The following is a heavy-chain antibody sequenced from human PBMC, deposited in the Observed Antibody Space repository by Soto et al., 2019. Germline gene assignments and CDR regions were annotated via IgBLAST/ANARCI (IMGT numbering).Heavy chain of an antibody. Sequence: GGSLRLSCAASGFTFSSYGMHWVRQAPGKGLEWVAVIWYDGSNKYYADSVKGRFTISRENSKNTLYLQMNSLRAEDTAGYYCARANVFGGYCSGGSCPPGLEYYYYYMDVWGKGTTVTVSS. V-gene: IGHV3-33*01. CDR1: GFTFSSYG. CDR2: IWYDGSNK. D-gene: IGHD2-15*01. CDR3: ARANVFGGYCSGGSCPPGLEYYYYYMDV. J-gene: IGHJ6*03.